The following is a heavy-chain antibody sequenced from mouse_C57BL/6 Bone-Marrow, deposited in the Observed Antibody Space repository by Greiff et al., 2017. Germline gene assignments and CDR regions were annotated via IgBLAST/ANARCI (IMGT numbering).Heavy chain of an antibody. Sequence: EVQLQESGPGLAKPSQTLSLTCSVTGYSITRDYWNWIRKFPGNKLEYMGYISYSGSTYYNPSLKSRISITRDTSKNQYYLQLNSVTTEDTATYYGARSCDGYYAWDYAMDYWGQGTSVTVSS. V-gene: IGHV3-8*01. CDR1: GYSITRDY. CDR3: ARSCDGYYAWDYAMDY. CDR2: ISYSGST. J-gene: IGHJ4*01. D-gene: IGHD2-3*01.